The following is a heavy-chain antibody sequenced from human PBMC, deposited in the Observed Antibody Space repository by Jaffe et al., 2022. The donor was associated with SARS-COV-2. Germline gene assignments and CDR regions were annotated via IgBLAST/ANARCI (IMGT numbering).Heavy chain of an antibody. CDR3: AKDINSRAAVAGPLFDY. CDR2: ISWNSGSI. J-gene: IGHJ4*02. D-gene: IGHD6-19*01. CDR1: GFTFDDYA. Sequence: EVQLVESGGGLVQPGRSLRLSCAASGFTFDDYAMHWVRQAPGKGLEWVSGISWNSGSIGYADSVKGRFTISRDNAKNSLYLQMNSLRAEDTALYYCAKDINSRAAVAGPLFDYWGQGTLVTVSS. V-gene: IGHV3-9*01.